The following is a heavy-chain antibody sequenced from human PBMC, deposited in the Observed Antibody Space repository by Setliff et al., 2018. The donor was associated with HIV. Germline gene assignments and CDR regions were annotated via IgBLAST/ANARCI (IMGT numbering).Heavy chain of an antibody. CDR2: IYYSGST. J-gene: IGHJ4*02. Sequence: SETLSLTCTVSGGSIIRGGYYWSWIRQHPGEGLEWIGYIYYSGSTSYNPSLKSRVTISVDTSKNQFSLRLSSVTAADTAVYYCATGGYSYGHDYWGQGTLVTVSS. V-gene: IGHV4-31*03. CDR3: ATGGYSYGHDY. CDR1: GGSIIRGGYY. D-gene: IGHD5-18*01.